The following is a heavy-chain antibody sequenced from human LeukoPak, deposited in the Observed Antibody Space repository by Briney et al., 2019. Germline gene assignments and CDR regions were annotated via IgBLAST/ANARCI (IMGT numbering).Heavy chain of an antibody. CDR3: ARQVMVRGVIGPYYMDV. CDR1: GGSISSSSYY. CDR2: IYYSGST. Sequence: SETLSLTCTVSGGSISSSSYYWGWIRQPPGKGLEWIGSIYYSGSTYYNPSLESRVTISVDTSKNQFSLKLSSVTAADTAVYYCARQVMVRGVIGPYYMDVWGKGTTVTVSS. J-gene: IGHJ6*03. V-gene: IGHV4-39*01. D-gene: IGHD3-10*01.